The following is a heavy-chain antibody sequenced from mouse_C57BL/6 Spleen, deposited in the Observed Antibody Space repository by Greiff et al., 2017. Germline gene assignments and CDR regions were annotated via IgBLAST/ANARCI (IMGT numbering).Heavy chain of an antibody. V-gene: IGHV1-59*01. CDR3: ARGIGYYGSSPYYFDY. CDR1: GYTFTSYW. D-gene: IGHD1-1*01. CDR2: IDPSDSYT. Sequence: QVQLQQPGAELVRPGTSVKLSCKASGYTFTSYWMHWVKQRPGQGLEWIGVIDPSDSYTNYNQKFKGKATLTVDTSSSTAYMQPSSLTSEDSAVYYCARGIGYYGSSPYYFDYWGQGTTLTVSS. J-gene: IGHJ2*01.